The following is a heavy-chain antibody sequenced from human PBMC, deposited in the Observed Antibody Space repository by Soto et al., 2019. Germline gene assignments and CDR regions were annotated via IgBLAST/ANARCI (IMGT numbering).Heavy chain of an antibody. CDR1: GYSFTSYW. Sequence: PGESLKISCKGSGYSFTSYWIGWVRQMPGKGLEWMGIIYPGDSDTRYSPSFQGQVTISADKSISTAYLQWSSLKASDTAMYYCASNKRPAAKFYYYYGMDVWGQGTTVTVSS. V-gene: IGHV5-51*01. D-gene: IGHD2-2*01. CDR2: IYPGDSDT. CDR3: ASNKRPAAKFYYYYGMDV. J-gene: IGHJ6*02.